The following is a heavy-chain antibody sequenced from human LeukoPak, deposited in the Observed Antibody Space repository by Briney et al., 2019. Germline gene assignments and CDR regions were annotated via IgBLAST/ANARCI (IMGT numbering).Heavy chain of an antibody. J-gene: IGHJ4*02. CDR1: GFSFSSYS. CDR2: ISSGSSYI. D-gene: IGHD3-3*01. Sequence: PGGSLRLSCAAPGFSFSSYSMNWVRQAPGKGLEWVSSISSGSSYIYYADSVKGRFTISRDNAKNSLYLHMNSLSAEDTAVYYCASDSTSYYDFWSGYCFDSWGQGTLATVSS. V-gene: IGHV3-21*01. CDR3: ASDSTSYYDFWSGYCFDS.